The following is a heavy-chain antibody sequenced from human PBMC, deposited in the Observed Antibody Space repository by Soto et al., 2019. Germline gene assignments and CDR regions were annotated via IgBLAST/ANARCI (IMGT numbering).Heavy chain of an antibody. CDR1: GGTFSSYA. Sequence: ASVKVSCKASGGTFSSYAISWVRQAPGQGLEWMGGIIPIFGTANYAQKFQGRVTITADESTSTAYMELSSLRSEGTAVYYCARDRVVPAANYYYYGMDVWGQGTTVTVSS. J-gene: IGHJ6*02. CDR2: IIPIFGTA. D-gene: IGHD2-2*01. CDR3: ARDRVVPAANYYYYGMDV. V-gene: IGHV1-69*13.